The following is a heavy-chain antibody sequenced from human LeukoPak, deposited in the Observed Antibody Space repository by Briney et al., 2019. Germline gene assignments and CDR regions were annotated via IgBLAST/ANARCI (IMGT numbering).Heavy chain of an antibody. CDR2: INHSGST. Sequence: SETLSLTCAVYGGSFSGYYWSCIRQPPGKGREWIGEINHSGSTNYNPSLRSRLTISADTSKNQFSLKLSSVTAADTAVYYCARVFFRGPRFDPWGQGTLVTVSS. CDR1: GGSFSGYY. V-gene: IGHV4-34*01. D-gene: IGHD3-10*01. J-gene: IGHJ5*02. CDR3: ARVFFRGPRFDP.